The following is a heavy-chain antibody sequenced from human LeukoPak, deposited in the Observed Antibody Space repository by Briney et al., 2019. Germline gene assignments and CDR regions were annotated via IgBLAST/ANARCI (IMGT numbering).Heavy chain of an antibody. V-gene: IGHV4-59*01. CDR1: GGSISSYY. Sequence: SETLSLTCTVSGGSISSYYWSWIRQPPGKGLEWIGYIYYSGSTNYNPSLKSRVTISVDTSKNQFSLKLSSVTAADTAVYYCARVNYYDSSGYYPWGQGTLVTVSS. CDR3: ARVNYYDSSGYYP. CDR2: IYYSGST. J-gene: IGHJ5*02. D-gene: IGHD3-22*01.